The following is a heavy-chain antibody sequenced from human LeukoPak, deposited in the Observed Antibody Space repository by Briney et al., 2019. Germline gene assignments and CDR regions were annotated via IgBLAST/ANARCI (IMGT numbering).Heavy chain of an antibody. CDR2: INHSGST. J-gene: IGHJ4*02. D-gene: IGHD6-13*01. V-gene: IGHV4-34*01. Sequence: ETLTLTCAVYGGSFSGYYRSWIRQPPGKGLECLGEINHSGSTNYNPSLESRVTTSVETSKNQFSLKLSSVTAADTAVYYGARVFKQQLTNWGQGTLVTVSS. CDR3: ARVFKQQLTN. CDR1: GGSFSGYY.